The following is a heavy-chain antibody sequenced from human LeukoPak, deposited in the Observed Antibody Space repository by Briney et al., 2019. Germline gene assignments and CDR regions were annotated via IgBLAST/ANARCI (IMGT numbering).Heavy chain of an antibody. CDR3: AKDLNIVVVPDTY. Sequence: GRSLRLSCAASGFTFSSYGMHWVRQAPGKGLEWVAVIWYDGSNKYYADSVKGRFTISRDNSKNTLYLQMNSLRAEDTAVYYCAKDLNIVVVPDTYWGQGTLVTVSS. CDR1: GFTFSSYG. D-gene: IGHD2-2*01. J-gene: IGHJ4*02. V-gene: IGHV3-33*06. CDR2: IWYDGSNK.